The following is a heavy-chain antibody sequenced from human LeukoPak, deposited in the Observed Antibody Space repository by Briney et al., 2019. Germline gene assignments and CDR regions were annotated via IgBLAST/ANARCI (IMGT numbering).Heavy chain of an antibody. J-gene: IGHJ6*02. D-gene: IGHD2-2*01. CDR1: GYTFTSYD. Sequence: ASVKVSCKASGYTFTSYDINWVRQATGQGLEWMGWMNPNSGNTGYAQKFQGRVTMTRNTSISTAYMELSSLRSEDTAVYYCARGRGARPRYQLLTNYHYYYGMDVWGQGTTVTVSS. CDR2: MNPNSGNT. V-gene: IGHV1-8*01. CDR3: ARGRGARPRYQLLTNYHYYYGMDV.